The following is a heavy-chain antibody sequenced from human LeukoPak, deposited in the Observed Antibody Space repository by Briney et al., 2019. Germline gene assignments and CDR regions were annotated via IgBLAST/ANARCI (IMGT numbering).Heavy chain of an antibody. V-gene: IGHV1-46*01. CDR1: GYTFTSYY. CDR3: ARASRHEDCGGDCYSTAY. J-gene: IGHJ4*02. Sequence: ASVKVSCKASGYTFTSYYMHWVRQAPGQGLEWMGIINPSGGSTSYAQKFQGRVTMTRDTSTSTVYMELSSLRSEDTAVYYCARASRHEDCGGDCYSTAYWGQGTLATVSS. D-gene: IGHD2-21*02. CDR2: INPSGGST.